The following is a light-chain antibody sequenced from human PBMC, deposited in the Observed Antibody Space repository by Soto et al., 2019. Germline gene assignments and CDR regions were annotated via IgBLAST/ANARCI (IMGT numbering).Light chain of an antibody. V-gene: IGLV2-14*01. CDR2: DVS. CDR3: NSYTSTSTLV. Sequence: QSALTQPASVSGSPGQSITISCTGTSSDVGGYNSVSWYQQHPGKAPKLIIYDVSNRPSGVSNRFSGSKSGKTASLTISGLQGEDEADYYCNSYTSTSTLVFGTGPKVTVL. J-gene: IGLJ1*01. CDR1: SSDVGGYNS.